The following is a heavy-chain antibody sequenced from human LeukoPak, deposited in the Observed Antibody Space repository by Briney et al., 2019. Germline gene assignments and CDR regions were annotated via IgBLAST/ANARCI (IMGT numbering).Heavy chain of an antibody. CDR1: GGSISSSSYY. J-gene: IGHJ4*02. V-gene: IGHV4-39*07. CDR2: IYYSGST. Sequence: SETLSLTCTVSGGSISSSSYYWGWIRQPPGKGLEWIGSIYYSGSTYYNPSLKSRVTISVDTSKNQFSLKLSSVTAADTAVYYCARETRPTNFDYWGQGTLVTVSS. CDR3: ARETRPTNFDY.